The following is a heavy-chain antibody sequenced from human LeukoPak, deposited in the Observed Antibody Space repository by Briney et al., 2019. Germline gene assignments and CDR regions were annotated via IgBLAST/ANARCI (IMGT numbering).Heavy chain of an antibody. V-gene: IGHV3-21*01. CDR2: ISRSSSYI. CDR3: ASLSTAVVTSYYFDY. J-gene: IGHJ4*02. Sequence: GGSLRLSCAASGFTFSSYSMNWVRQAPGKGLEWFSSISRSSSYIYNAHSAKGRFTISRYNSKNSLYLQMNRLRAEDTAVYYCASLSTAVVTSYYFDYWGQGTLVTVSS. CDR1: GFTFSSYS. D-gene: IGHD4-23*01.